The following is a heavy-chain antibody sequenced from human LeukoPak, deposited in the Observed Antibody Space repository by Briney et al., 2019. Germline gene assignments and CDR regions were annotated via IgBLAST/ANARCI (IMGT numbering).Heavy chain of an antibody. D-gene: IGHD3-22*01. V-gene: IGHV1-18*01. CDR3: ARGDSSGSIRAPDWFDP. J-gene: IGHJ5*02. CDR1: GYTFTSYG. Sequence: ASVKVSCKASGYTFTSYGISWVRQAPGQGLEWMGWISAYNGNTNYAQKLQGRVTVTTDTSTSTAYMELRSLRSDDTAVYYCARGDSSGSIRAPDWFDPWGQGTLVTVSS. CDR2: ISAYNGNT.